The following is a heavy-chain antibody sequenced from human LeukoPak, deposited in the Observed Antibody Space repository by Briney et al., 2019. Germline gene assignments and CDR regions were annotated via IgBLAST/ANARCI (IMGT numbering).Heavy chain of an antibody. CDR3: AREISLDYDSSGYYYGYYYYGMDV. CDR1: GFTFSSYA. V-gene: IGHV3-30*04. J-gene: IGHJ6*02. D-gene: IGHD3-22*01. Sequence: GGSLRLSCAASGFTFSSYAMHWVRQAPGKGLEWVAVISYDGSNKYYADSVKGRFTISRDNSKNTLYLQMNSLRAEDTAVYYCAREISLDYDSSGYYYGYYYYGMDVWGQGTTATVSS. CDR2: ISYDGSNK.